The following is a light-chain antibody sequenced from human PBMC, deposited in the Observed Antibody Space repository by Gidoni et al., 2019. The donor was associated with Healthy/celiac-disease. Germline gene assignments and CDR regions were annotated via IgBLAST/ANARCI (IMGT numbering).Light chain of an antibody. J-gene: IGLJ3*02. V-gene: IGLV2-14*01. CDR1: SSDVGGYNY. Sequence: QSALTQPASVSGSPGQSITISCTGTSSDVGGYNYVSWYQQHPGKAPKLMIYAVSNRPSGVSNRFSGSKSGNTASLTISGLQAEDEADYYCSSYTSSSTSWVFGGGTKLTVL. CDR3: SSYTSSSTSWV. CDR2: AVS.